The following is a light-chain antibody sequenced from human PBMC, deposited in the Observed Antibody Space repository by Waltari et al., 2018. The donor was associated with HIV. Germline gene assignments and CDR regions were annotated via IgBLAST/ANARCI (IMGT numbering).Light chain of an antibody. J-gene: IGKJ1*01. CDR2: GGS. V-gene: IGKV3-20*01. Sequence: EIVLTLSPGTPSFSLGESPTLFCRASQRVTSTYLAWYQHNPGQAAGPHSYGGSTRATGISVRFSGSGSETDFTLSSSRWEHEDFAVYDGQHYGRSSWKFGQGTKVEIK. CDR1: QRVTSTY. CDR3: QHYGRSSWK.